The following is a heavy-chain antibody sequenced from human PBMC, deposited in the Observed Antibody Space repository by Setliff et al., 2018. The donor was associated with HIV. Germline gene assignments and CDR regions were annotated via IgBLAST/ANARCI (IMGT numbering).Heavy chain of an antibody. V-gene: IGHV1-18*01. D-gene: IGHD6-19*01. CDR3: ARVPYRSAWFYGGHDAFDV. Sequence: ASVKVSCKASGYTFSSYGISWVRQAPGQGLEWMGWISGYNGNTKYVQKLQGRVTMTTDTSTRTVYMELRSLRHDDTAEYFCARVPYRSAWFYGGHDAFDVWGQGTRVTVS. CDR2: ISGYNGNT. J-gene: IGHJ3*01. CDR1: GYTFSSYG.